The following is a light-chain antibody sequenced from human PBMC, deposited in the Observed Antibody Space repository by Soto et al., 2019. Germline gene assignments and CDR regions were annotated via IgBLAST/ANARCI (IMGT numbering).Light chain of an antibody. CDR1: QSISSW. V-gene: IGKV1-5*03. CDR2: KAS. J-gene: IGKJ4*01. Sequence: DIQMTQSPSTLSASVGDRVTITCRASQSISSWLAWYQQKPVKAPKLLIYKASSLESGVPSRFSGSGSGTAITLTISSLQPDDFAPYDYQQYNSDSPTFGGGTKVEIK. CDR3: QQYNSDSPT.